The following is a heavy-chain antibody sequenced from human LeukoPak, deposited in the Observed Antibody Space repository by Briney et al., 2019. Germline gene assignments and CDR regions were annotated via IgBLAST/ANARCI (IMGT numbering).Heavy chain of an antibody. D-gene: IGHD6-19*01. J-gene: IGHJ4*02. CDR3: ARGSRYSSGWYGAGDY. V-gene: IGHV4-4*07. CDR2: IYTSGST. Sequence: SETLSLTCTVSGGSISSYYWSWIRQPAGKGVEWIGRIYTSGSTNYNPSLKSRVTISVDTSKNQFSLKLSSVTAADTAVYYCARGSRYSSGWYGAGDYWGQGTLVTVSS. CDR1: GGSISSYY.